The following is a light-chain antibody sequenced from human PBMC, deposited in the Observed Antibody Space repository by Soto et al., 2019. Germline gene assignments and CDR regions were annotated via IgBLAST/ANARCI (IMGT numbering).Light chain of an antibody. V-gene: IGKV3-11*01. CDR1: QYVGTR. Sequence: EIVLTQSPATLSSSPGETATLSCRTSQYVGTRLAWYQHKPGQAPRLLIYYTSNRATGVPARFSGSGSGTDFTLTISSLAPEDFAIYYCHQRQSWPRTFGQGTKGDIK. CDR2: YTS. J-gene: IGKJ1*01. CDR3: HQRQSWPRT.